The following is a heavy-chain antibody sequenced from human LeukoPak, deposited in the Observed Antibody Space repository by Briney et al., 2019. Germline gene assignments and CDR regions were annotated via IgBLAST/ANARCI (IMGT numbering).Heavy chain of an antibody. J-gene: IGHJ6*03. Sequence: SETLSLTCAVYGGSFSGYYWSWIRQPPGKGLEWIGEINHSGSTNYNPSLKSRVTISVDTSKNQFSLKLSSVTAADTAVYYCASLGYCSSTSCYGDYYMDVWAKGPRSPSP. V-gene: IGHV4-34*01. D-gene: IGHD2-2*01. CDR2: INHSGST. CDR3: ASLGYCSSTSCYGDYYMDV. CDR1: GGSFSGYY.